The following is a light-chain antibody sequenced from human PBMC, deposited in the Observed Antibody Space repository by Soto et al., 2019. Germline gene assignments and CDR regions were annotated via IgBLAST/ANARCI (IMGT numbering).Light chain of an antibody. CDR1: QSVSSSY. CDR2: GAS. J-gene: IGKJ5*01. Sequence: EIVLTQSPGTLSLSPGERATLSCRASQSVSSSYLAWYQQKPGQAPRLLINGASSRSTGIPDRFSGSGSGTVFTLTISRLEPEDFAVYYCQQYGTSPPSTFGQGTRLEMK. CDR3: QQYGTSPPST. V-gene: IGKV3-20*01.